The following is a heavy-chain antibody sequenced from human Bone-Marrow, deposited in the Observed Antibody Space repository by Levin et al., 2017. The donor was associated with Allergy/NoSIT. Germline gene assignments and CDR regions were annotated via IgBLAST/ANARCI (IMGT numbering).Heavy chain of an antibody. CDR3: AKAALGSSIWLGNAFDI. CDR1: GFVFTDYS. V-gene: IGHV3-23*01. D-gene: IGHD2-2*01. CDR2: ISRSGSAT. Sequence: PGGSLRLSCAASGFVFTDYSMTWVRQAPGKGLEWVSTISRSGSATYYSASVEGRFVISRDDSNNMVYLQMNSLRAEDTAVYYCAKAALGSSIWLGNAFDIRGQGAFVTVSS. J-gene: IGHJ3*02.